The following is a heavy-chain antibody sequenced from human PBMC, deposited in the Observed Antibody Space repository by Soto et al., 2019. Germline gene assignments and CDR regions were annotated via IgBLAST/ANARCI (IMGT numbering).Heavy chain of an antibody. CDR3: AKHELTMYSFDY. CDR2: ISGSGGST. V-gene: IGHV3-23*01. J-gene: IGHJ4*02. CDR1: GFTFSSYA. D-gene: IGHD3-10*01. Sequence: GGSLRLSCAASGFTFSSYAMSWVRQAPGKGLEWVSAISGSGGSTYYADSVKGRFSISRGNSKNTLYLQINSLRAEDTAVYYCAKHELTMYSFDYWGQGTLVTVS.